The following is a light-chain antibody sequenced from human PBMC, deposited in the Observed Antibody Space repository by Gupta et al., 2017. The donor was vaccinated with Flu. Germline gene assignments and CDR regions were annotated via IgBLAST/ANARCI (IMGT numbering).Light chain of an antibody. Sequence: DIQMTQSPSTLSASVGDRLTSTCRASQSISSWLAWDQQKPGKAPKLLIYKAPRVESRVPSRFSGSGAENEFTLTSIGPQPDDFAIYYGRQDESYRAFGEGTKVEIK. CDR2: KAP. V-gene: IGKV1-5*03. J-gene: IGKJ4*02. CDR3: RQDESYRA. CDR1: QSISSW.